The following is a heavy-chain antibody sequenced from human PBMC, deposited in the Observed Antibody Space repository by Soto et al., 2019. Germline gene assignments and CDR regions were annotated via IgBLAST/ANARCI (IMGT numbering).Heavy chain of an antibody. CDR1: GFMFSDYA. Sequence: EVLLLQSGGGLVQPGGSLRLSCAASGFMFSDYAMTWARQAPGKELEWVSGLLRPGRSTYYADSVKGRFTISGDTSANTVYLQMDSLRAEDTAVYYCAKDAIANGGIWLMDSWGQGTVVTVSS. CDR2: LLRPGRST. D-gene: IGHD3-16*01. V-gene: IGHV3-23*01. J-gene: IGHJ5*02. CDR3: AKDAIANGGIWLMDS.